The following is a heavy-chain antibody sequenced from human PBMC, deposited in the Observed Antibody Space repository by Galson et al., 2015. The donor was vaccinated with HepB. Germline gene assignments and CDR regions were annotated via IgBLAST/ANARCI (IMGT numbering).Heavy chain of an antibody. CDR2: ISSSSSTI. Sequence: SLRLSCAASGFTFSSYSMNWVRQAPGKGLEWVSYISSSSSTIYYADSVKGRFTISRDNAMNSLYLQMNSLRAEDTAVYYCASDRDYYDSSGYPYYYYMDVWGKGTTVTVSS. D-gene: IGHD3-22*01. CDR3: ASDRDYYDSSGYPYYYYMDV. J-gene: IGHJ6*03. V-gene: IGHV3-48*01. CDR1: GFTFSSYS.